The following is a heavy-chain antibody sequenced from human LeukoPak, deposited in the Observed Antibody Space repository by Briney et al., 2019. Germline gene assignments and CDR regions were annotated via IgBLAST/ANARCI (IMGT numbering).Heavy chain of an antibody. Sequence: ASVKVSCKASGYTFTSYDINWVRQATGQGLEWMGWINPNNGNTGYAQKFQGRVTMTRNTSISTAYMELSSLRSEDTAVYNCAREVVGVEYNWYPGVVYFMDVWGKGTTVTVSS. CDR2: INPNNGNT. J-gene: IGHJ6*03. CDR3: AREVVGVEYNWYPGVVYFMDV. CDR1: GYTFTSYD. V-gene: IGHV1-8*01. D-gene: IGHD1-20*01.